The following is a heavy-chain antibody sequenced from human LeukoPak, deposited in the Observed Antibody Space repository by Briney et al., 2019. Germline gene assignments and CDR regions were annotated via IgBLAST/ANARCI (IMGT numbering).Heavy chain of an antibody. CDR2: INPLSGGT. D-gene: IGHD2-2*01. CDR3: ARERQQLFRRASDL. V-gene: IGHV1-2*02. J-gene: IGHJ3*01. Sequence: ASVKVSCKASEYTFSDYYMHWVRQAPGQGLEWMGWINPLSGGTIYAQKFQGRVTVTRDTSINTAYMELSGLRSDDTAVYYCARERQQLFRRASDLWGQGTMVTVSS. CDR1: EYTFSDYY.